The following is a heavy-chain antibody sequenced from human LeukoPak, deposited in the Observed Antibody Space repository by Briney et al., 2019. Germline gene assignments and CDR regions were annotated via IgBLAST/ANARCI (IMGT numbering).Heavy chain of an antibody. CDR3: ARDLMDYDVSTGLHHYYMDV. CDR2: IKQDGSEK. J-gene: IGHJ6*02. Sequence: GGSLRLSCIASGFTLGDSSVSWFRQAPGKGLEWVANIKQDGSEKYYVDSVKGRFTISRDNAKNSLYLQMNSLRAEDTAVYYCARDLMDYDVSTGLHHYYMDVWGQGTTVTVSS. D-gene: IGHD3-9*01. V-gene: IGHV3-7*01. CDR1: GFTLGDSS.